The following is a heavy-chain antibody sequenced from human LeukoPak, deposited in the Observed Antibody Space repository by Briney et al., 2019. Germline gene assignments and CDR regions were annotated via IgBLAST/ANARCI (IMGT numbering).Heavy chain of an antibody. CDR2: ISSSGSTI. CDR3: ARGSGYCSSTSCYVVRDY. J-gene: IGHJ4*02. CDR1: GFTFSSYG. V-gene: IGHV3-48*03. D-gene: IGHD2-2*01. Sequence: GGSLRLSCASSGFTFSSYGMNWVRQAPGKGLEWVSYISSSGSTIYYADSVKGRFTISRDNAKNSLYLQMNSLRAEDTAVYYCARGSGYCSSTSCYVVRDYWGQGTLVTVSS.